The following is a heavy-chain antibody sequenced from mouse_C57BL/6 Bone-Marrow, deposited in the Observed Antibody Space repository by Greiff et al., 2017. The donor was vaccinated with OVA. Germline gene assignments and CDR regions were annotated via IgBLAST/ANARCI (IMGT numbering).Heavy chain of an antibody. Sequence: QVQLQQPGAELVKPGASVKLSCKASGYTFTSYWIPWVKQRPGQGLEWIGDIYPGSGSTNYNEKFKSKATLTVDTSSSTAYMQLSSLTSEDSAVYYWARQPIYYDYYDDAMDYWGQGTSVTVSS. D-gene: IGHD2-4*01. CDR2: IYPGSGST. J-gene: IGHJ4*01. V-gene: IGHV1-55*01. CDR3: ARQPIYYDYYDDAMDY. CDR1: GYTFTSYW.